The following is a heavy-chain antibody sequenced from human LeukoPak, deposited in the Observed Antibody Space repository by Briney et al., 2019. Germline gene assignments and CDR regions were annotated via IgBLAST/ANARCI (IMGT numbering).Heavy chain of an antibody. V-gene: IGHV4-30-4*01. Sequence: SETLSLTCTVSGGSISSGDYYWSWIRQPPGKGLEWIGYIYYSGSTYYNPSLKSRVTISVDTSKNQFSLKLSSVTAADTAVYYCARAKPNYYDSSGYYFDYWGQGTLVTVSS. D-gene: IGHD3-22*01. CDR2: IYYSGST. CDR3: ARAKPNYYDSSGYYFDY. J-gene: IGHJ4*02. CDR1: GGSISSGDYY.